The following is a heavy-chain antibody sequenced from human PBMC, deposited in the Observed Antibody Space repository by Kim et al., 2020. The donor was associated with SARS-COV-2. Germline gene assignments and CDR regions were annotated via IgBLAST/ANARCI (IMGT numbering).Heavy chain of an antibody. CDR1: GGSISSSSYY. Sequence: SETLSLTCTVSGGSISSSSYYWGWIRQPPGKGLEWIGSIYYSGSTYYNLSLKSRVTISVDTSKNQFSLKLSSVTAADTAVYYCARQWFTPGSMGMDVWGQGTTVTVSS. D-gene: IGHD3-10*01. J-gene: IGHJ6*02. V-gene: IGHV4-39*01. CDR2: IYYSGST. CDR3: ARQWFTPGSMGMDV.